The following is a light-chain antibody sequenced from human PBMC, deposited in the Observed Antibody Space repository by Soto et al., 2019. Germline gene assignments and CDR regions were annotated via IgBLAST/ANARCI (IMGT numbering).Light chain of an antibody. CDR1: QGIYSR. CDR3: QQTDDFPLT. Sequence: DIQMTQSPSSVSASVGDTVTITCRASQGIYSRLAWYQQKPGKAPELLIYATSTLQNGVPSRFSGSGFGTDFTLSISSLQSEDSASYFCQQTDDFPLTFGGGTKVDIK. J-gene: IGKJ4*01. CDR2: ATS. V-gene: IGKV1D-12*01.